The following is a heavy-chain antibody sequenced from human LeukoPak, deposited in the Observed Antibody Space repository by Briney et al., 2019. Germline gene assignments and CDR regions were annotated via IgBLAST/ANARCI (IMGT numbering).Heavy chain of an antibody. CDR2: ISWNSGSI. D-gene: IGHD5-18*01. CDR3: AKGNSYGTDNWSDP. Sequence: GGSLRLSCAASGFTFDDYAMHWVRQAPGKGLEWVSGISWNSGSIGYADSVKGRFTISRDNAKNSLYLQMNSLRAEDMALYYCAKGNSYGTDNWSDPWGQGTLVTVSS. CDR1: GFTFDDYA. V-gene: IGHV3-9*03. J-gene: IGHJ5*02.